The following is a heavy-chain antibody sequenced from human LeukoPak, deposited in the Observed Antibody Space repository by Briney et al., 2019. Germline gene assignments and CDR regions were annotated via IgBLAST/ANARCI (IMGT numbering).Heavy chain of an antibody. CDR1: EFIFSSYS. CDR2: ISSSTTYI. CDR3: ARDVGYWYFDL. Sequence: GGSLRLSCAASEFIFSSYSMNWVRQAPGKGLEWVLSISSSTTYIYYADSVKGRFTISRDNAMNSLYLQMNSLRAEDTAVYYCARDVGYWYFDLWGRGTLVTVSS. D-gene: IGHD2-15*01. J-gene: IGHJ2*01. V-gene: IGHV3-21*01.